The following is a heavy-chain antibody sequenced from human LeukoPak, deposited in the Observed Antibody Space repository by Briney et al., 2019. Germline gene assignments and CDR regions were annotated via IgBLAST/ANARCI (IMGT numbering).Heavy chain of an antibody. V-gene: IGHV4-38-2*02. J-gene: IGHJ5*02. CDR3: ARGGYCSSTSCLGWFDP. Sequence: SETLSLTCTVSGYSISSGYYWGWIRQPPGKGLEWIGSIYHSGSTYYNPSLKSRVTISVDTSKNQFSLKLSSVTAADTAVYYCARGGYCSSTSCLGWFDPWGQGTLVTVPS. CDR2: IYHSGST. CDR1: GYSISSGYY. D-gene: IGHD2-2*01.